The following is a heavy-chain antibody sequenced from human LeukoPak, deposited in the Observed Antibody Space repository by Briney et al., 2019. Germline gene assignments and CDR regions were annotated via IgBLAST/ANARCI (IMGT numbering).Heavy chain of an antibody. D-gene: IGHD4-11*01. V-gene: IGHV4-31*03. CDR1: GGSISSGGYY. CDR2: IYYSGST. CDR3: ARADYSNSQSKYNWFDP. Sequence: PSQTLSLTCTVSGGSISSGGYYWSWIRQHPGKGLEWIGYIYYSGSTYYNPSLKSRVTISVDTSKNQFSLKLSSVTAADTAVYYCARADYSNSQSKYNWFDPWGQGTLVTVSS. J-gene: IGHJ5*02.